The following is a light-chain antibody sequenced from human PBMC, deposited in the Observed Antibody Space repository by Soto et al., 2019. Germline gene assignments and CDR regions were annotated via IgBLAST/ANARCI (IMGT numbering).Light chain of an antibody. V-gene: IGKV1-39*01. CDR3: QQSHSSPRT. CDR1: QTIKNF. Sequence: DIQMTQSPSSLFASGGDRVTVTCRASQTIKNFLNWYHQKPGKAPKLLIYGASSLQSEVPSRFSGGGSGTTFTLTINIVQPEDFGIYYCQQSHSSPRTFGQGTTV. J-gene: IGKJ1*01. CDR2: GAS.